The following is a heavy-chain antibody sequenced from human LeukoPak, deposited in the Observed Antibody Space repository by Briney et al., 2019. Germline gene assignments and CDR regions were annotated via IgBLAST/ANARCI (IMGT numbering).Heavy chain of an antibody. CDR1: GFTFSSYS. CDR3: ARDKGGYSGYDWELGY. V-gene: IGHV3-21*01. CDR2: ISSSSSYI. Sequence: GGSLRLSCAASGFTFSSYSMNWVRQAPGKGLEWVSSISSSSSYIYYADSVKGRFTISRDNAKNSLYLQMNSLRAEDTAVYYCARDKGGYSGYDWELGYWGQEPWSPSPQ. J-gene: IGHJ4*01. D-gene: IGHD5-12*01.